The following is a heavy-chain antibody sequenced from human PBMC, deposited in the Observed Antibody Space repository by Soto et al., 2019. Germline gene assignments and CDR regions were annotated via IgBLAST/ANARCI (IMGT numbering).Heavy chain of an antibody. J-gene: IGHJ4*02. Sequence: GASVKVSCKASGYTFTDYYMHWVRQAPGQGLEWMGWINPNSGGTNYAQKFQGRVTMTRDTSISTAYMELSSVTAADTAVYYCARAYSSGLGDFDYWGQGTLVTVSS. CDR3: ARAYSSGLGDFDY. CDR2: INPNSGGT. V-gene: IGHV1-2*02. CDR1: GYTFTDYY. D-gene: IGHD4-4*01.